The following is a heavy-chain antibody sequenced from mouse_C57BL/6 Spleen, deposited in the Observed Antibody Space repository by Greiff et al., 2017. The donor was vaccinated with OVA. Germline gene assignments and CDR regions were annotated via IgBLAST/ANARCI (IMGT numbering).Heavy chain of an antibody. Sequence: EVKLVESGGGLVQPKGSLKLSCAASGFSFNTYAMNWVRQAPGTGLEWVARIRSTSNNYATYYADSVKDRFTISRDDTESMLYLQMNNLKTEDTAMYYCVRMGYDYDETDYAMDYWGQGTSVTVSS. CDR3: VRMGYDYDETDYAMDY. J-gene: IGHJ4*01. D-gene: IGHD2-4*01. CDR2: IRSTSNNYAT. CDR1: GFSFNTYA. V-gene: IGHV10-1*01.